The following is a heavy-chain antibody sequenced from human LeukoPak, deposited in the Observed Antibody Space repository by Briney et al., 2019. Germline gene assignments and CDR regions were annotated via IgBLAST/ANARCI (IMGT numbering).Heavy chain of an antibody. D-gene: IGHD3-3*02. CDR3: AKRHSPGLYYFDY. V-gene: IGHV3-23*01. J-gene: IGHJ4*02. CDR1: GFTFSSYV. Sequence: GGPLRLSCAASGFTFSSYVMSGVRQAPGKGLEWVSTIIGSGRNTYYADSVKGRFTISRDNSKNTLYLQMNSLRAEDTAVYYCAKRHSPGLYYFDYWGQGTLVTVSS. CDR2: IIGSGRNT.